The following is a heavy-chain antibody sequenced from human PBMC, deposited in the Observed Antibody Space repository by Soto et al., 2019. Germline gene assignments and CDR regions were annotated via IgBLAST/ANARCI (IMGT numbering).Heavy chain of an antibody. CDR3: AREVGATMLDG. V-gene: IGHV4-59*01. D-gene: IGHD1-26*01. Sequence: QVQLQESGPGLVKPSETLSLTCTVSGGSISSYYWTWIRQPPGRGLEWIGYIYYSGSTNYNPSLKGRVTISVDTSKKQCSLKLTSGTAADTAVYYWAREVGATMLDGWGQGTTVTVSS. CDR2: IYYSGST. J-gene: IGHJ6*02. CDR1: GGSISSYY.